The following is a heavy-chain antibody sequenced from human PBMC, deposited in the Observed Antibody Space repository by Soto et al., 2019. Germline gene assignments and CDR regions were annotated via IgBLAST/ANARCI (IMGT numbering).Heavy chain of an antibody. V-gene: IGHV3-21*01. CDR2: ISSSSSYI. Sequence: GGSLRLSCAASGFTFSSYSMNWVRQAPGKELEWVSSISSSSSYIYYADSVKGRFTISRDNAKNSLYLQMNSLRAEDTAVYYCARGQQWPDTPQFDPWGQGTLVTVSS. CDR1: GFTFSSYS. CDR3: ARGQQWPDTPQFDP. D-gene: IGHD6-19*01. J-gene: IGHJ5*02.